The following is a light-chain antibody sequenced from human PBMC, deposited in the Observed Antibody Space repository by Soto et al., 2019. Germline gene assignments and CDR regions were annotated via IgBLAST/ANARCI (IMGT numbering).Light chain of an antibody. CDR1: NSDIGYYNF. Sequence: QSVLTQPASVSGSPGQSITISCTGTNSDIGYYNFVSWYQHHPGKAPKLMIYDVSNRPSGISNRFSGSKSGNTASLTISGLQAEDEADYYCSSFTTSSALVFGGRTKLTVL. V-gene: IGLV2-14*03. CDR3: SSFTTSSALV. CDR2: DVS. J-gene: IGLJ2*01.